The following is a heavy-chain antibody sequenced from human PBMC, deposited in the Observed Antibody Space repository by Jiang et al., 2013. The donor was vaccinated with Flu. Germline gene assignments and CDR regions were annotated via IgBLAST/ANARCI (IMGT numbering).Heavy chain of an antibody. V-gene: IGHV4-34*01. J-gene: IGHJ5*02. Sequence: RVTISVDTSKNQFSLKLSSVTAADTAVYYCARGSWVKNTLVPAASRWFDPWGQGTLVTVSS. CDR3: ARGSWVKNTLVPAASRWFDP. D-gene: IGHD2-2*01.